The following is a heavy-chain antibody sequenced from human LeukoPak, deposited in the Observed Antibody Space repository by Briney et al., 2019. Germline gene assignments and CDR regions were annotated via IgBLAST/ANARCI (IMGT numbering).Heavy chain of an antibody. CDR2: IIPIFGTA. CDR1: GGTFSSYA. Sequence: SVKVSCKASGGTFSSYAISWVRQAPGQGLEWMGGIIPIFGTANYARKFQGRVTITADESTSTAYMELSSLRSEDTAVYYCARVNPAPFRTTVVREFDYWGQGTLVTVSS. V-gene: IGHV1-69*13. CDR3: ARVNPAPFRTTVVREFDY. J-gene: IGHJ4*02. D-gene: IGHD4-23*01.